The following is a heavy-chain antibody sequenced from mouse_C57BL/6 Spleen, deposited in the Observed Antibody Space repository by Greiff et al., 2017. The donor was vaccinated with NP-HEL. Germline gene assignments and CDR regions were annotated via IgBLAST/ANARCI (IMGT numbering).Heavy chain of an antibody. V-gene: IGHV1-50*01. CDR3: ARGTGTYYFDY. J-gene: IGHJ2*01. D-gene: IGHD4-1*01. CDR2: IDPSDSYT. Sequence: QVQLQQPGAELVKPGASVKLSCKASGYTFTSYWMPWVKQRPGQGLEWIGAIDPSDSYTNYNQKFKGKATLTVDTSSSTAYMQLGSLTSEDSAVYYCARGTGTYYFDYWGQGTTLTVSS. CDR1: GYTFTSYW.